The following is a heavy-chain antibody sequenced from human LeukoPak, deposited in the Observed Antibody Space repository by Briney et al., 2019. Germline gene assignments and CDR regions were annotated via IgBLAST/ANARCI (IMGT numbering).Heavy chain of an antibody. CDR2: IYTSGST. D-gene: IGHD1-1*01. J-gene: IGHJ4*02. CDR3: ARTPGTRFDY. Sequence: SGTLSLTCTVSGGSISSGSYYWSWIRQPPGKGLEWIGRIYTSGSTYYNPSLKSRVTISVDTSKSQFSLKLSSVTAADTAVYYCARTPGTRFDYWGQGTLVTVSS. V-gene: IGHV4-61*02. CDR1: GGSISSGSYY.